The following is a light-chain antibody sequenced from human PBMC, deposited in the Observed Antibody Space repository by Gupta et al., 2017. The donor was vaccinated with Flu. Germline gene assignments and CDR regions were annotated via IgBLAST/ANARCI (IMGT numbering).Light chain of an antibody. CDR3: CSYGGTYTPYV. J-gene: IGLJ1*01. CDR2: DVS. CDR1: SSDVGGYNY. V-gene: IGLV2-11*01. Sequence: SALTQPRSVSVSPGQSVTISCTGSSSDVGGYNYVSWYQHYPGIPPELLIYDVSKRPSGVPDRFSGSKSDNTASLTISGLQAEDEADYYCCSYGGTYTPYVFGTGTKVTVL.